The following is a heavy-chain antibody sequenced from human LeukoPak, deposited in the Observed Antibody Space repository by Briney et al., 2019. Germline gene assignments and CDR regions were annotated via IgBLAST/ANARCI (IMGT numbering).Heavy chain of an antibody. CDR2: ISYDGSNK. V-gene: IGHV3-30*18. CDR1: GLTFSSYG. D-gene: IGHD3-10*01. CDR3: AKGYYFGSVSSPWFDP. J-gene: IGHJ5*02. Sequence: PGGSLRLSCAASGLTFSSYGMHWVRQAPGKGLEWVAVISYDGSNKYYADSVKGRFTISRDNSKNTLYLQMNSLRAEDTAVYYCAKGYYFGSVSSPWFDPWGQGTLVTVSS.